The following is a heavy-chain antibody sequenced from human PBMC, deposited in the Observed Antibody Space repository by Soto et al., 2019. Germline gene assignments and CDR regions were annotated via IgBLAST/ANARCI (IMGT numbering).Heavy chain of an antibody. D-gene: IGHD1-26*01. CDR1: GGTFSSYA. J-gene: IGHJ5*02. Sequence: QVQLVQSGAEVKKPGSSVKVSCKASGGTFSSYAISWVRQAPGQGLEWMGGLIPIFGTANYAQKFQGRVTITADKSTSPAYMELSSLRSEDTAVYYCAREVGVVGASEFDPWGQGTLVTVSS. V-gene: IGHV1-69*06. CDR3: AREVGVVGASEFDP. CDR2: LIPIFGTA.